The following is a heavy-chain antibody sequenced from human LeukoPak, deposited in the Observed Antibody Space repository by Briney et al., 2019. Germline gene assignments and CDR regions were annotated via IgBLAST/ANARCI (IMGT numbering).Heavy chain of an antibody. CDR2: ISGSGGST. CDR1: GFTFSSYA. Sequence: PGGSLRLSCAASGFTFSSYAMSWVRQAPGKGLEWVSAISGSGGSTYYADSVKGRFTISRDNSKNTLYLQMNSLRDEDAAVYYCAKSKNYYFDYWGQGTLVTVSS. D-gene: IGHD2/OR15-2a*01. J-gene: IGHJ4*02. CDR3: AKSKNYYFDY. V-gene: IGHV3-23*01.